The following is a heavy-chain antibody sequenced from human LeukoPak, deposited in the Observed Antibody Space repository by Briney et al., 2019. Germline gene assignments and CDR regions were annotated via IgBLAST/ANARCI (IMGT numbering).Heavy chain of an antibody. CDR3: ARGNDYVWGSYRYTIQVAAPYYYYYGMDV. D-gene: IGHD3-16*02. Sequence: PVKVSCKASGGTFSSYAISWVRQAPGQGLEWMGGIIPIFGTANYAQKFQGRVTITADRSTSTAYMELSSLRSEDTAVYYCARGNDYVWGSYRYTIQVAAPYYYYYGMDVWGKGTTVTVSS. V-gene: IGHV1-69*06. CDR2: IIPIFGTA. CDR1: GGTFSSYA. J-gene: IGHJ6*04.